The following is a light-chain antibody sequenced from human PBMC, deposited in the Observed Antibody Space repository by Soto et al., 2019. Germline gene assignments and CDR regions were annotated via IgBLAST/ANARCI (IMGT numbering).Light chain of an antibody. J-gene: IGKJ1*01. V-gene: IGKV3-15*01. CDR1: QSVGSS. CDR2: GAS. CDR3: QQYNNWPQT. Sequence: EIVMTQSPATLSVSPGERATLSCRASQSVGSSLAWYQQKPGQAPRLLIYGASTRATGIPARFSGSGSGTEFTLTISSLQSEDFAVYYCQQYNNWPQTFGQGTKVDI.